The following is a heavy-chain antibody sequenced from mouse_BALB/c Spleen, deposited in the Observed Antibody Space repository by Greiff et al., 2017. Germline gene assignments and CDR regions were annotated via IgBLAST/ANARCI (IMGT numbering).Heavy chain of an antibody. CDR1: GFNIKDTY. V-gene: IGHV14-3*02. CDR2: IDPANGNT. J-gene: IGHJ2*01. D-gene: IGHD2-14*01. Sequence: EVQLQQSGAELVKPGASVKLSCTASGFNIKDTYMHWVKQRPEQGLEWIGRIDPANGNTKYDPKFQGKATITADTSSNTAYLQLSSLTSEDTAVYYCARGYYGYDGGYFDYWGQGTTLTVSS. CDR3: ARGYYGYDGGYFDY.